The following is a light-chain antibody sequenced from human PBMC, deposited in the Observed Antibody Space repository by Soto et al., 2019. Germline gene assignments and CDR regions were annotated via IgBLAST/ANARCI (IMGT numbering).Light chain of an antibody. J-gene: IGKJ1*01. CDR3: QQRSNWPRT. Sequence: IVLTQSPASISVSXCRGATLSXRASQNISSYLIWYQQKPGQAPRLLIYDVSNRATGIPARFSGSGSGTDFTLTISSLEPEDFAVYYCQQRSNWPRTFGQGTRWIS. CDR2: DVS. CDR1: QNISSY. V-gene: IGKV3-11*01.